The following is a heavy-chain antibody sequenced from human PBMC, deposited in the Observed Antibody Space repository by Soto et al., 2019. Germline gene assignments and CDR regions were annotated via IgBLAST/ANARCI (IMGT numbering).Heavy chain of an antibody. CDR1: GYTFTNFD. CDR2: LNPNSGNT. V-gene: IGHV1-8*01. D-gene: IGHD2-15*01. Sequence: QVQLGQSGAEVNKPGASVKVSCKASGYTFTNFDINWVRQATGQGLEWMGWLNPNSGNTGYAQKFQGRVTMTRNTSVSTAYMDLSRLSFEDTAVYYCARADWSGRRCYWFDPWGQRPLGTVSP. J-gene: IGHJ5*02. CDR3: ARADWSGRRCYWFDP.